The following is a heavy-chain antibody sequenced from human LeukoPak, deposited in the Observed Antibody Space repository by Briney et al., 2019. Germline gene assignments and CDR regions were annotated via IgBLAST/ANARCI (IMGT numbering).Heavy chain of an antibody. V-gene: IGHV3-23*01. CDR3: AKARRSDYGYFAVFDY. J-gene: IGHJ4*02. CDR2: ISGSGGST. CDR1: GFTFSSYA. D-gene: IGHD4/OR15-4a*01. Sequence: QPGGSLRLSCAASGFTFSSYAMSWVRQAPGKGLEWVSAISGSGGSTYYADSVKGRFTISRDNSKNTLYLQMNSLRAEDTAVYYCAKARRSDYGYFAVFDYWGQGTLVTVSS.